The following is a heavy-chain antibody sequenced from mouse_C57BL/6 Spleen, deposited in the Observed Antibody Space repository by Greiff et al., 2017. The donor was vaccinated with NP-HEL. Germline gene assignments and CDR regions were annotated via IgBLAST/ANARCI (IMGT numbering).Heavy chain of an antibody. D-gene: IGHD1-3*01. V-gene: IGHV14-1*01. CDR1: GFNIKDYY. CDR3: TTEGLIYYAMDY. CDR2: IDPEDGDT. Sequence: EVQLQQSGAELVRPGASVKLSCTASGFNIKDYYMHWVKQRPEQGLEWIGRIDPEDGDTEYAPKFQGKATMTADTSSNTAYLQLSSLTSEDTAVYYCTTEGLIYYAMDYWGQGTSVTVSS. J-gene: IGHJ4*01.